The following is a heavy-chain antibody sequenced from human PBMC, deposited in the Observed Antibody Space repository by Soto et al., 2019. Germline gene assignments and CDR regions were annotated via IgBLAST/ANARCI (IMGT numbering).Heavy chain of an antibody. V-gene: IGHV3-21*01. CDR2: ITSSSDYI. CDR1: GFNFNSYA. D-gene: IGHD1-1*01. CDR3: ARAPTWTQFDY. J-gene: IGHJ4*02. Sequence: LXLSCGASGFNFNSYAMTWVRQAPGKGLEWVSIITSSSDYIYYVDSMKGRFTISRDNAKNSLYLQMNSLRAEDTAVYYCARAPTWTQFDYWGQGTLVTVSS.